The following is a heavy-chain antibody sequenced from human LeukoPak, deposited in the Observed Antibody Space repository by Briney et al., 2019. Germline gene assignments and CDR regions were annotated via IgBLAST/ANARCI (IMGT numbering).Heavy chain of an antibody. Sequence: GGSLRLSCAASGFTLSSYSMNWVRQAPGKGLEWVSYISSGSNTIYYADSVKGRFTISRDNAKNSLYLQMNSLRAEDTAVYYCARGPTRTYGSGTFDYWGQGTLVTVSS. J-gene: IGHJ4*02. CDR3: ARGPTRTYGSGTFDY. D-gene: IGHD3-10*01. CDR2: ISSGSNTI. V-gene: IGHV3-48*01. CDR1: GFTLSSYS.